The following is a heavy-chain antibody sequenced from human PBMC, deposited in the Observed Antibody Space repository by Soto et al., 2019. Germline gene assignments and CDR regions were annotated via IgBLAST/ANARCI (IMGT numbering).Heavy chain of an antibody. Sequence: GASVKVSCKASGYTFTSYGISWVRQAPGQGLEWMGWINPNSGSTNYAQKLQGRVTMTRDTSISTAYMELSRLRSDDTAVYYCARDKYYDSSGYYLDYWGQGTLVTVSS. V-gene: IGHV1-18*01. D-gene: IGHD3-22*01. CDR2: INPNSGST. J-gene: IGHJ4*02. CDR3: ARDKYYDSSGYYLDY. CDR1: GYTFTSYG.